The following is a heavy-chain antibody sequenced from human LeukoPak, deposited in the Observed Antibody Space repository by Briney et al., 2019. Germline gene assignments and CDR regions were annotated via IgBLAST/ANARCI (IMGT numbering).Heavy chain of an antibody. Sequence: SGRSLRLSCAASGFTFSSYAMHWVRQAPGKGLEWVAVISYDGSNKYYADSVKGRFTISRDNSKNTLYLQTNSLRAEDTAVYYCARATGLYGDYFDYWGQGTLVTVSS. CDR1: GFTFSSYA. V-gene: IGHV3-30-3*01. J-gene: IGHJ4*02. CDR2: ISYDGSNK. CDR3: ARATGLYGDYFDY. D-gene: IGHD4-17*01.